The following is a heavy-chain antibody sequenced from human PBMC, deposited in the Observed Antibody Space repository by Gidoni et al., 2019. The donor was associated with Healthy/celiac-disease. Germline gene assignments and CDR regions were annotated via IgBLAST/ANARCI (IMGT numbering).Heavy chain of an antibody. J-gene: IGHJ6*02. Sequence: EVQLVQSGAEVKKPGESLKISCKGSGYSVTSYWIGWVSQMPGKGLEWMGIIYPGDSDTRYSPSFQGQVTISADKSISTAYLQWSSLKASDTAMYYCARHGDGSGAYYYYGMDVWGQGTTVTVSS. D-gene: IGHD6-19*01. V-gene: IGHV5-51*01. CDR1: GYSVTSYW. CDR2: IYPGDSDT. CDR3: ARHGDGSGAYYYYGMDV.